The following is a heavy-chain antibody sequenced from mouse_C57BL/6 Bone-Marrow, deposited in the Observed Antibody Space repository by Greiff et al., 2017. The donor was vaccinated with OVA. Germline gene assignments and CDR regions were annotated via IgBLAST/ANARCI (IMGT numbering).Heavy chain of an antibody. Sequence: QVQLQQSGAELVRPGTSVKMSCKASGYTFTNYWIGWAKQRPGHGLEWIGDIYPGGGYTNYNEKFKGKATLTSDKSSSTAYMQFSSLTSKDSAIYYCAREYYGTFDYWGRGTTLTVSS. CDR1: GYTFTNYW. V-gene: IGHV1-63*01. D-gene: IGHD1-1*01. J-gene: IGHJ2*01. CDR3: AREYYGTFDY. CDR2: IYPGGGYT.